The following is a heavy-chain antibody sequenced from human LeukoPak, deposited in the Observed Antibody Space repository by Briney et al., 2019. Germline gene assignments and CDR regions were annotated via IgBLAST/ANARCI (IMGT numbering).Heavy chain of an antibody. Sequence: GRSLRLSSAASGFTFSSYAMHWVRQAPGKGLEWVAVISYDGSNKYYADSVKGRFTISRDNSKNTLYLQMNSLRAEDTAVYYCARVPVLRFLEWLLFYWGQGTLVTVSS. D-gene: IGHD3-3*01. CDR2: ISYDGSNK. CDR3: ARVPVLRFLEWLLFY. J-gene: IGHJ4*02. CDR1: GFTFSSYA. V-gene: IGHV3-30-3*01.